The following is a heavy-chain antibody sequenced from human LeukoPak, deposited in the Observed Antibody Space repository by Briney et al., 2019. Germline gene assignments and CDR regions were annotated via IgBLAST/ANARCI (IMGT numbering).Heavy chain of an antibody. Sequence: ASVKVSCKASGHTFTSYVTSWLRQAPGQGLEWIGWITAYNGNTNYAQKLHGRVTMTTYTSTRTAYMELRSLRSDDTAVYYCARVRGCSSTSCYGLGWFDAWGQGTLVTVSS. V-gene: IGHV1-18*01. CDR1: GHTFTSYV. CDR3: ARVRGCSSTSCYGLGWFDA. CDR2: ITAYNGNT. J-gene: IGHJ5*02. D-gene: IGHD2-2*01.